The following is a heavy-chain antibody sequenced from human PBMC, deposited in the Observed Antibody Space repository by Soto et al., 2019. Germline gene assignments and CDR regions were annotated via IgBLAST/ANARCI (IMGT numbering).Heavy chain of an antibody. CDR3: ARRSVLWFGARYYDYMDV. CDR2: IYYSGST. CDR1: GGSISSYY. D-gene: IGHD3-10*01. J-gene: IGHJ6*03. Sequence: SETLSLTCTVSGGSISSYYWSWIRQPPGKGLEWIGYIYYSGSTNYNPSLKSRVTISVDTSKNQFSLKLSSVTAADTAVYYCARRSVLWFGARYYDYMDVGGKGTTVT. V-gene: IGHV4-59*01.